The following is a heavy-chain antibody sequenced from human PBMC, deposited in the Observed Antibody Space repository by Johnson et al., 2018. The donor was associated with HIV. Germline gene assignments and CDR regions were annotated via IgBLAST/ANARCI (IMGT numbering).Heavy chain of an antibody. D-gene: IGHD3-16*01. CDR1: GFTFSDYA. Sequence: VQLVESGGGLVQPGGSLRLSCAASGFTFSDYAMHWVRQVPGRGLEYVSVISSYGQRTYYAKSVKGRFTISRDNSKKTLYLQLGSLIDEDMGVDYCAGGPDWAYEVYNDLDLWGRGTKVIVSS. CDR3: AGGPDWAYEVYNDLDL. CDR2: ISSYGQRT. V-gene: IGHV3-64*01. J-gene: IGHJ3*01.